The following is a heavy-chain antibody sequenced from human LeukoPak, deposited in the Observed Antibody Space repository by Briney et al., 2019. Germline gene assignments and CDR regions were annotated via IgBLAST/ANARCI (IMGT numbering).Heavy chain of an antibody. CDR3: TTESLWFGELYPFDY. J-gene: IGHJ4*02. Sequence: GSLRLSCVASGFTFSNAWMNWVRQAPGKGLAWVGRIKSKTDGGTTDYAAPVKGRFTISRDDSKNTLYLQMNSLKTEDTAVYYCTTESLWFGELYPFDYWGQGTLVTVSS. CDR2: IKSKTDGGTT. CDR1: GFTFSNAW. D-gene: IGHD3-10*01. V-gene: IGHV3-15*07.